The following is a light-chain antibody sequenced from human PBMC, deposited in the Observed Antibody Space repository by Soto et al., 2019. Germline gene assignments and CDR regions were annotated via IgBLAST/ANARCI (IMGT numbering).Light chain of an antibody. CDR1: QSISSW. CDR2: DAS. Sequence: DIQMTQSPSTLSASVGDRVTITCRASQSISSWLAWYQQKPGKAPKLLIYDASSLESGVPSRFSGSGSGTEFTLTISSLQPDAFATYYCQQYNSYPGTFGQGTKVEIK. J-gene: IGKJ1*01. V-gene: IGKV1-5*01. CDR3: QQYNSYPGT.